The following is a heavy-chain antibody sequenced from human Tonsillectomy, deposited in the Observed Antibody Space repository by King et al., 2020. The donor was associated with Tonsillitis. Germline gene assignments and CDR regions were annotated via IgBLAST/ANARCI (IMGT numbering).Heavy chain of an antibody. CDR3: AKDMVCGSVSYPYGMDV. V-gene: IGHV3-23*03. J-gene: IGHJ6*02. Sequence: VQLVESGGGLVQPGGSLRLSCAASGFTFSSSDMNWVRQAPGKGLEWVSFIYSGGTITYYADSVKGRFPISRDNSENTLYLQMNSMRAEDTAVYYCAKDMVCGSVSYPYGMDVCGPGTTVTVS. CDR1: GFTFSSSD. CDR2: IYSGGTIT. D-gene: IGHD3-10*01.